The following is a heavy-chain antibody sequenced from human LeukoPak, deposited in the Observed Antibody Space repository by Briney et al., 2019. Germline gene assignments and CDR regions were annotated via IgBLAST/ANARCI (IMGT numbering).Heavy chain of an antibody. D-gene: IGHD5-12*01. Sequence: GGSLGLSCAASGFTFSSSAMSWVRQAPGKGLEWVSAISNNGGYTYYADSVKGRFTISRDDSKNTVYLQVNSLRLEDTAVYYCASEYNGLWGQGTLVTVSS. CDR1: GFTFSSSA. CDR3: ASEYNGL. V-gene: IGHV3-23*01. CDR2: ISNNGGYT. J-gene: IGHJ4*02.